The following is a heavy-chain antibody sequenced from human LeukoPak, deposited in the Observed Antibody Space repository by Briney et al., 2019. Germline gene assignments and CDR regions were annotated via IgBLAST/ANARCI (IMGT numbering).Heavy chain of an antibody. Sequence: SETLSLTCTVSGGSISPYFWSWTRQPPGKGLEWIGYISYSGSTNYNPSLKSRVTISVDTSKNQFSLQLSSVTAADTAVYYCARDDYRGVTNFDPWGQGTLVTVSS. V-gene: IGHV4-59*01. CDR1: GGSISPYF. D-gene: IGHD3-10*01. J-gene: IGHJ5*02. CDR2: ISYSGST. CDR3: ARDDYRGVTNFDP.